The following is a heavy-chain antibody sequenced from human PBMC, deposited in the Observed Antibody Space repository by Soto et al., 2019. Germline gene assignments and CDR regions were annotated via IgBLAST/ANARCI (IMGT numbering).Heavy chain of an antibody. V-gene: IGHV3-48*02. D-gene: IGHD4-17*01. CDR2: ISSSGSTI. CDR3: ARDDYGDYDYYYGMDV. J-gene: IGHJ6*02. CDR1: GFTFSSYS. Sequence: GGSLRLSCAASGFTFSSYSMNWVRQAPGKGLEWVSYISSSGSTIYYAESVKGRFTISRDNAKNSLYLQMNSLRDEDTAVYYCARDDYGDYDYYYGMDVWGQATTVTVSS.